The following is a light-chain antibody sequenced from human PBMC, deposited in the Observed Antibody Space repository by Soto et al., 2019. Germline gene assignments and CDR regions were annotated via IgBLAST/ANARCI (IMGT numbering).Light chain of an antibody. CDR2: DVT. CDR1: SSDVGGYNA. J-gene: IGLJ1*01. V-gene: IGLV2-14*01. Sequence: QSVLTQPASVSGSPGQSITISCTGTSSDVGGYNAVSWYQQHPGKAPKLMIYDVTNRPSGASNRFSGSKSGNTAPLTISGLQAEEEADYYCGSYATGGAYVFGTGTKLTVL. CDR3: GSYATGGAYV.